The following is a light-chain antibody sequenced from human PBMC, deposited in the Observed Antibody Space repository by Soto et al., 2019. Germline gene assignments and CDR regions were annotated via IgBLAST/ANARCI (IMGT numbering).Light chain of an antibody. J-gene: IGKJ4*01. Sequence: DMEMTQSPSSLSASVGDRVTITGRASQSISNYLNWYQHKPGKVPKLLIYAASSLQSGVPTRFSGSGSGTHFTLTINSLQPEDFATYYCQQSYGTPLTFGGGTKIEIK. V-gene: IGKV1-39*01. CDR1: QSISNY. CDR2: AAS. CDR3: QQSYGTPLT.